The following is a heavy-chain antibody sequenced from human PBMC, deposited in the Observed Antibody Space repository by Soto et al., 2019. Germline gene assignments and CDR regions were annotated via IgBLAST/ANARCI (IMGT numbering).Heavy chain of an antibody. CDR3: AREAAAGLDY. CDR2: TYYRSKWYN. J-gene: IGHJ4*01. CDR1: GDSVSGNSAG. V-gene: IGHV6-1*01. D-gene: IGHD6-13*01. Sequence: PSQTLSLTCAISGDSVSGNSAGWGCSIHSPSRGLEWLGRTYYRSKWYNDYAVSVKSRITINPDTSKNQFSLQLNSVTPEDTAVYYCAREAAAGLDYWGQGTLVTVSS.